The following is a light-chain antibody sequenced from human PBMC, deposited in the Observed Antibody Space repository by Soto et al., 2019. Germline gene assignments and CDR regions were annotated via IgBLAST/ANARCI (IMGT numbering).Light chain of an antibody. V-gene: IGLV4-69*01. J-gene: IGLJ2*01. CDR1: SGHSSNA. CDR2: INSDGSR. Sequence: QPVLTQSPSASASLGASVKLTCTLSSGHSSNAIAWHQQQPEKGPRYLMKINSDGSRSKGDGIPDRFSGSSSGAERYLTISSLQSEDEADYYCQTWGTGIVVFGGGTKLTVL. CDR3: QTWGTGIVV.